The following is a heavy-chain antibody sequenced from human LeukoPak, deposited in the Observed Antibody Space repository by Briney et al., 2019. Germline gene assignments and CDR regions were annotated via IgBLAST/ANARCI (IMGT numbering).Heavy chain of an antibody. D-gene: IGHD6-19*01. CDR2: IYHSGST. CDR1: GGSISSGGYS. Sequence: SETLSLTCAVSGGSISSGGYSWSWIRQPPGKGLEWIGYIYHSGSTYYNPSLKSRVTISVDRSKNQFSLKLSSVTPEDTAVYYCARVRGYSSGWVTYYYYGMDVWGQGTTVTVSS. V-gene: IGHV4-30-2*01. J-gene: IGHJ6*02. CDR3: ARVRGYSSGWVTYYYYGMDV.